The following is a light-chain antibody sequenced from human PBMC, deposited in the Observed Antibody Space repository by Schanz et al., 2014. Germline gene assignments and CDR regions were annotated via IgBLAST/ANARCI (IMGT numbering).Light chain of an antibody. V-gene: IGKV1-39*01. CDR1: QSISSY. CDR3: QQATGFPIT. Sequence: DIQMTQSPSSLSASVGDRVTITCRASQSISSYLNWYQQKPGKAPKLLIYAASSLQSGVPSRFSGSGSGTDFTLTISSLQPEYFATYYCQQATGFPITFGQGTRLEI. CDR2: AAS. J-gene: IGKJ5*01.